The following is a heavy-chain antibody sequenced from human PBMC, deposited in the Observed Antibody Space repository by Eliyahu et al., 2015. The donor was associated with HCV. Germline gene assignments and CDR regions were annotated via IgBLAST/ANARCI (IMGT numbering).Heavy chain of an antibody. CDR3: ARDQYRWPLEGDDEAFDI. Sequence: QVQLQQSGPGLVKPSQTLSXTCAISGDSVXSNTTAWNWIRQSPSRGLEWLGRTYYRSKWYNDYAISVKSRITINPDTSKNHFSLHLNSVTPEDTAVYYCARDQYRWPLEGDDEAFDIWGQGTMVTVSS. J-gene: IGHJ3*02. CDR1: GDSVXSNTTA. D-gene: IGHD5-24*01. CDR2: TYYRSKWYN. V-gene: IGHV6-1*01.